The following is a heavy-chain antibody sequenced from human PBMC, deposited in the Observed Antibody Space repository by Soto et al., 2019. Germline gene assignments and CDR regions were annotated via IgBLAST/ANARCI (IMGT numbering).Heavy chain of an antibody. D-gene: IGHD7-27*01. Sequence: GGSLRLSCAASGFTFRSYWMSWVRQAPGKGLEWVANIKEDGSEKYYVDSVKGRFTVSRDNARSSVYLQLNSLRVDDTAVYYCARLGLFAFWGQGAQVTVSS. CDR1: GFTFRSYW. CDR2: IKEDGSEK. V-gene: IGHV3-7*03. CDR3: ARLGLFAF. J-gene: IGHJ4*02.